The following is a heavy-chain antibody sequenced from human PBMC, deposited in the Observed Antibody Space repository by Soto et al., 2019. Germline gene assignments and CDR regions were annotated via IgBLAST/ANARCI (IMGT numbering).Heavy chain of an antibody. Sequence: PSETLSLTCAVYGGSFSGYYWSWIRQPPGKGLEWIGEINHSGSTNYNPSLKSRVTISVDTSKNQFSLKLSSVTAADTAVYYCARKHRVWYYGMDVWGQGTTVTVS. CDR1: GGSFSGYY. D-gene: IGHD6-13*01. CDR3: ARKHRVWYYGMDV. V-gene: IGHV4-34*01. CDR2: INHSGST. J-gene: IGHJ6*02.